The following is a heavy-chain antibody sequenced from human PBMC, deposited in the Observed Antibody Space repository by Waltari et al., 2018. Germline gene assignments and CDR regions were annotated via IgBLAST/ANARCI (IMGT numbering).Heavy chain of an antibody. V-gene: IGHV3-23*01. D-gene: IGHD3-3*01. CDR2: ISGSGGST. CDR3: AKGAWRGYYNGFDY. Sequence: EVQLLESGGGLVQPGGSLRLSCAASGFTFSSYAMRWVRQAPGEGLGWVSAISGSGGSTYYADSVKGRFTIARDNAKNTLYLQMNSLRAEDTAVHYCAKGAWRGYYNGFDYWGQGTLVTVSS. CDR1: GFTFSSYA. J-gene: IGHJ4*02.